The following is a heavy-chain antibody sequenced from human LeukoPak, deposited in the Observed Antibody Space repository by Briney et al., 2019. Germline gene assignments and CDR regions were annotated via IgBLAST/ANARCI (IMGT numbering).Heavy chain of an antibody. J-gene: IGHJ5*02. CDR3: ARGYDSSGYYPDNWFDP. CDR1: GYTFTSYG. V-gene: IGHV1-18*01. Sequence: ASVKVSCKASGYTFTSYGISWVRQAPGQGLEWMGWISAYNGNTNYAQKLQGRVTMTTDTSTSTAYMELRSLRSDDTAVYYCARGYDSSGYYPDNWFDPWGQGTLVIVSS. D-gene: IGHD3-22*01. CDR2: ISAYNGNT.